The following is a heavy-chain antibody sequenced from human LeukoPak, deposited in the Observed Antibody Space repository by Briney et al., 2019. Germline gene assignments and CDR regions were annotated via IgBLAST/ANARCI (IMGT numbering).Heavy chain of an antibody. D-gene: IGHD3-3*01. CDR2: MNPNSGNT. J-gene: IGHJ4*02. Sequence: ASVKVSCKASGYTFTSYDINWVRQATGQGLEWMGWMNPNSGNTGYAQKFQGRVTITRNTSISTAYMELSSLRSEDTAVYYCARGATYYDFWSGSEKPYYFDYWGQGTLVTVSS. CDR1: GYTFTSYD. CDR3: ARGATYYDFWSGSEKPYYFDY. V-gene: IGHV1-8*03.